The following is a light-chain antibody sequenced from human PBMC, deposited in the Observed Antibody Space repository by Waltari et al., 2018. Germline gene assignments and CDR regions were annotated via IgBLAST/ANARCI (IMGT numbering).Light chain of an antibody. CDR3: QHRRNWPSYT. V-gene: IGKV3-11*02. CDR2: DAS. CDR1: QSVSSF. J-gene: IGKJ2*01. Sequence: DIVLTQSPATLSLSPGQRATISCRANQSVSSFFAWYQQKPCQAPRHLIYDASNRATGIAARFSGGGSGRDFTLTISSLEPEDFAVYYCQHRRNWPSYTFGQGTKLEI.